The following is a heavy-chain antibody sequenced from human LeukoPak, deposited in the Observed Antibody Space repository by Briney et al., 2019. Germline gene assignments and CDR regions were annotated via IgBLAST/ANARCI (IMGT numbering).Heavy chain of an antibody. CDR2: ITPTSGVT. V-gene: IGHV1-2*02. D-gene: IGHD2-2*01. CDR1: GYSFSGFN. Sequence: ASVKVSCKASGYSFSGFNVHWVRQAPGQGLEWLGCITPTSGVTNYAQRFQGRVTMTRDTSISTAYMELSRLRSDDTAVYYCATDHCTRTNCYEDYYHGMDVWGQGTTVTASS. CDR3: ATDHCTRTNCYEDYYHGMDV. J-gene: IGHJ6*02.